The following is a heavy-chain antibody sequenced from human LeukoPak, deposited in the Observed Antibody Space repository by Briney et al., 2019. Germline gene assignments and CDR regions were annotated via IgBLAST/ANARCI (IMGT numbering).Heavy chain of an antibody. CDR3: ARIIVVVPAAKYYYCMDV. CDR1: GGSISSDDYY. D-gene: IGHD2-2*01. CDR2: IYYSGST. J-gene: IGHJ6*03. Sequence: SQTLSLTCTVSGGSISSDDYYWSWIRQPPGKGLEWIGYIYYSGSTYYNPSLKSRVTISVDTSKNQFSLKLSSVTAADTAVYYCARIIVVVPAAKYYYCMDVWGKGTTVTVSS. V-gene: IGHV4-30-4*08.